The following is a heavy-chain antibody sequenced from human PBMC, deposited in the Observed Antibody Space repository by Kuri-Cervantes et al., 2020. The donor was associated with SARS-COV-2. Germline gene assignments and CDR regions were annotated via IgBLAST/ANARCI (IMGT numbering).Heavy chain of an antibody. Sequence: GSLRLSCAVYGGSFSDYYWSWIRQPPGKGLEWIGEINHSGSTNYNPALESRVTISVDTSNNQYSLRHSSVTAADTAVYYCTRAGPDIVVVPAAKYFDYWGQGTLVTVSS. CDR3: TRAGPDIVVVPAAKYFDY. CDR2: INHSGST. V-gene: IGHV4-34*01. J-gene: IGHJ4*02. CDR1: GGSFSDYY. D-gene: IGHD2-2*01.